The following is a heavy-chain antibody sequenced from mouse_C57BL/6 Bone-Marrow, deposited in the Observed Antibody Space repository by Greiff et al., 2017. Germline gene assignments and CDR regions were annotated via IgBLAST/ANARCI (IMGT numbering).Heavy chain of an antibody. J-gene: IGHJ3*01. CDR1: GFNFTDYS. CDR2: IDPEDGET. V-gene: IGHV14-2*01. Sequence: DVKLQESGAELVKPGASVKLSCTASGFNFTDYSMHWVKQRPEQGLEWIGRIDPEDGETNYAPKVQGKATIAADTSSSTAYLQLSSLTSEDSAVYYCARGGYDGAYGGQGTLVTVSA. D-gene: IGHD2-2*01. CDR3: ARGGYDGAY.